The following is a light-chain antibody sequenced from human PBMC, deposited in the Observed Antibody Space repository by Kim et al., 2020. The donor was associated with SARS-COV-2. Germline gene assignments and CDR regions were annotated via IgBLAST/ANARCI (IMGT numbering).Light chain of an antibody. Sequence: QSITLACTGTSSDVGSYNLVSWYQQHPGKAPKLMIYEGSKRPSGVSNRFSGSKSGNTASLTISGLQAEDEADYYCCSYAGSSTWVFGGGTQLTVL. CDR3: CSYAGSSTWV. J-gene: IGLJ3*02. CDR2: EGS. CDR1: SSDVGSYNL. V-gene: IGLV2-23*01.